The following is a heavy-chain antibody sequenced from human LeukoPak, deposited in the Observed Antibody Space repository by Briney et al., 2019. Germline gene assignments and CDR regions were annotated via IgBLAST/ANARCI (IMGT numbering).Heavy chain of an antibody. CDR2: INSDGRST. D-gene: IGHD6-19*01. Sequence: GGSLRLSCAASGFTFSRYWMHWVRQAPGKGLVWVSRINSDGRSTSHADSVKGRFTTSRDNAKNTLSLQMNSLRVEDTAVYYCARAKWLADDVFDIWGQGTIVTVSS. CDR3: ARAKWLADDVFDI. V-gene: IGHV3-74*01. CDR1: GFTFSRYW. J-gene: IGHJ3*02.